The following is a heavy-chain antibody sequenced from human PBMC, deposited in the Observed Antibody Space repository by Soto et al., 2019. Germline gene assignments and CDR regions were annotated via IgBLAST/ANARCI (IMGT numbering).Heavy chain of an antibody. D-gene: IGHD1-1*01. CDR1: GFTFSSYG. J-gene: IGHJ6*02. CDR2: IWHDGSNK. Sequence: VQLVESGGGVVQPGRSLRLSCAASGFTFSSYGMHWVRQAPGKGLEWVAVIWHDGSNKYYADSVKGRFTISRDNSKNTLYLQMNSLRAEDTAVYYCARERQYYYYGMDVWGQGTTVTVSS. V-gene: IGHV3-33*01. CDR3: ARERQYYYYGMDV.